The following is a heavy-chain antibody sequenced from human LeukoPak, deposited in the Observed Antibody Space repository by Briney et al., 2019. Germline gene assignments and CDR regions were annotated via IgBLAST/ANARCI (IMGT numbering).Heavy chain of an antibody. CDR3: TTGTTLVRGVMTDF. D-gene: IGHD3-10*01. J-gene: IGHJ4*02. V-gene: IGHV3-15*07. Sequence: GGSLRLSCVASGFTFSNAWMNWVRQAPGKGLEWVGRIKSKTYGGTTDYAAPVKGRFTISRDDSKNTLYLQMNSLKAEDTAVYYCTTGTTLVRGVMTDFWGQGTLVTVSS. CDR1: GFTFSNAW. CDR2: IKSKTYGGTT.